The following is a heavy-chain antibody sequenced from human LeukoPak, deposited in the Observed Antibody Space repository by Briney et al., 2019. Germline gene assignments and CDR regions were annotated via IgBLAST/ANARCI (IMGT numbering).Heavy chain of an antibody. CDR3: ARAVVVAIPYYFDY. CDR1: GGTFSIYA. D-gene: IGHD2-21*01. CDR2: IIPIFGTA. V-gene: IGHV1-69*13. J-gene: IGHJ4*02. Sequence: SVKVSCKASGGTFSIYAISWVRQAPGQGLEWMGGIIPIFGTANYAQNFQGRVTITADESTITAYMELSSLRSEDTAVYYCARAVVVAIPYYFDYWGQGTLVTVSS.